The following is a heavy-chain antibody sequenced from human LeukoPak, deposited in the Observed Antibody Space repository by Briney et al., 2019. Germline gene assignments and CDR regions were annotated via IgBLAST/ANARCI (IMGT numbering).Heavy chain of an antibody. J-gene: IGHJ4*02. CDR3: ARVRRSNGWYFDY. CDR1: GFTFSDYY. Sequence: GGSLRLSCAASGFTFSDYYMSWIRQAPGKGLEWVSYISNTASPIYYADSMKGRFTISRDNPKNSLFLQMNSLRAEDTAAYYCARVRRSNGWYFDYWGQGTLVTASS. V-gene: IGHV3-11*01. D-gene: IGHD6-19*01. CDR2: ISNTASPI.